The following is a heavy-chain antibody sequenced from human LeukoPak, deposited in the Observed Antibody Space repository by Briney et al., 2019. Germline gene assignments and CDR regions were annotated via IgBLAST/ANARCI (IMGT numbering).Heavy chain of an antibody. J-gene: IGHJ4*02. D-gene: IGHD6-13*01. Sequence: PGGSLRLSCAASGFTLDDYAMHWVRQAPGKGLEWVSGISWNSGSIGYADSVKGRFTISRDNAKNSLYLQMNSLRAEDTALYYCAKDTGLAAAAQFDYWGQGTLVTVSS. CDR3: AKDTGLAAAAQFDY. CDR2: ISWNSGSI. CDR1: GFTLDDYA. V-gene: IGHV3-9*01.